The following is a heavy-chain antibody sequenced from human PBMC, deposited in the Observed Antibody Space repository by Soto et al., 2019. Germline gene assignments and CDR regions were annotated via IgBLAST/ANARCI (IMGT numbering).Heavy chain of an antibody. J-gene: IGHJ6*02. CDR1: GGSISSSSYY. D-gene: IGHD3-10*01. Sequence: SETLSLTCTVSGGSISSSSYYWGWIRQPPGKGLEWIGSIYYSGGTYYNPSLKSRVTISVDTSKNQFSLRLSSVTAADTAVYYCASTGDYGSGSYYSGSYYYGMDVWGQGTTVTVSS. CDR2: IYYSGGT. CDR3: ASTGDYGSGSYYSGSYYYGMDV. V-gene: IGHV4-39*01.